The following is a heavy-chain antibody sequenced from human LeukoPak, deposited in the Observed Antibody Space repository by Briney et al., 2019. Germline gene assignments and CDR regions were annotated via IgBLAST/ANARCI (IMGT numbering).Heavy chain of an antibody. J-gene: IGHJ4*02. V-gene: IGHV3-21*01. CDR1: GFTFSSYS. Sequence: GGSLRLSCAASGFTFSSYSMNWVRQAPGKGLEWVSSIRSSSSYIYYADSVKGRFTISRDNAKNSLYLQMNSLRVEDTAVYYCAGDYYDSSGYCPEFDYWGQGTLVTVSS. CDR2: IRSSSSYI. D-gene: IGHD3-22*01. CDR3: AGDYYDSSGYCPEFDY.